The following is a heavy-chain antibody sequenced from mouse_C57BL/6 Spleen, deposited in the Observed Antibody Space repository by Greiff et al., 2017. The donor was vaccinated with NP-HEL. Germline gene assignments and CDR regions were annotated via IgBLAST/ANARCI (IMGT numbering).Heavy chain of an antibody. D-gene: IGHD1-1*01. V-gene: IGHV1-50*01. CDR2: IDPSDSYT. CDR1: GYTFTSYW. J-gene: IGHJ2*01. CDR3: AREETTVVDY. Sequence: QVQLQQPGAELVKPGASVKLSCKASGYTFTSYWMQWVKQRPGQGLVWIGEIDPSDSYTNYNQKFKGKATLTVDTSSSTAYMQLSSLTSEDSAVYYCAREETTVVDYWGQGTTLTVSS.